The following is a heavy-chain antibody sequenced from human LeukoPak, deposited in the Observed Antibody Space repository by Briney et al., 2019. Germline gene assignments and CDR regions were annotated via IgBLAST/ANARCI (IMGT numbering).Heavy chain of an antibody. J-gene: IGHJ3*02. D-gene: IGHD1-26*01. CDR2: IKQDGSET. CDR1: GFTFRSYW. V-gene: IGHV3-7*01. Sequence: GGSLRLSCAASGFTFRSYWMTWVRQYPGKGLEWVANIKQDGSETYYADSVKGRFAISRDNAKRSLYLQMNSLRAEDTAVYYCARDGELGSSADAFDIWGQGTMVTVSS. CDR3: ARDGELGSSADAFDI.